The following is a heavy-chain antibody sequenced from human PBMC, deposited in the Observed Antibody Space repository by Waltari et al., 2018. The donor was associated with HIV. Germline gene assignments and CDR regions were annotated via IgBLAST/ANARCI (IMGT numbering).Heavy chain of an antibody. Sequence: EVPLVESGGALVKPGGYLRLSCAASGFTFTHSWMHWVRQAPGKGLVWGALVNSDGSSRAYGATMKDRVAIGRDNGNNALDLQMRRLRVEDTAVYYCVRVEYGGWASDYHYGMDVWGQGTTVIVSS. J-gene: IGHJ6*02. D-gene: IGHD2-8*01. CDR3: VRVEYGGWASDYHYGMDV. V-gene: IGHV3-74*03. CDR1: GFTFTHSW. CDR2: VNSDGSSR.